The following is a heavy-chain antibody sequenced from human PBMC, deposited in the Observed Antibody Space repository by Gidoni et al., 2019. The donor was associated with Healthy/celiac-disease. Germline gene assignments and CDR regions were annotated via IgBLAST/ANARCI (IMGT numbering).Heavy chain of an antibody. J-gene: IGHJ6*02. CDR3: ARDRLLTGTNPDYYYYGMDV. V-gene: IGHV6-1*01. D-gene: IGHD1-20*01. CDR2: TYYRSKWYN. Sequence: RGLEWLGRTYYRSKWYNDYAVSVKSRITINPDTSKNQFSLQLNSVTPEDTAVYYCARDRLLTGTNPDYYYYGMDVWGQGTTVTVSS.